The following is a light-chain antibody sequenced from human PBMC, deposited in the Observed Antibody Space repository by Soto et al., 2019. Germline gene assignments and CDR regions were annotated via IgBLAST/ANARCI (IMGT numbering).Light chain of an antibody. CDR1: QSVSNNY. V-gene: IGKV3-20*01. J-gene: IGKJ1*01. Sequence: EIVLTQSPGTLSLSPVERATLSCMASQSVSNNYLAWYQQKPGQAPRLLIYGASNRATGIPDRFSGSGSGTDFTPTISRLEPEDFAVYYCQQYGSSGTFGQGTKVDNK. CDR2: GAS. CDR3: QQYGSSGT.